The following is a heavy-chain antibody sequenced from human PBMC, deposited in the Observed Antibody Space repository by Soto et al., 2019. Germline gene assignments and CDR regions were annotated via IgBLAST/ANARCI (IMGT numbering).Heavy chain of an antibody. J-gene: IGHJ6*02. Sequence: ASVKVSCKASGGTFSSYAISWVRQAPGQGLEWMGGIIPIFGTANYAQKFQGRVTITADESTSTAYMELSSLRSEDTAVYYCARDAGGKRYCSSTSCPWRGYYGMDVWGQGTTVTVSS. CDR3: ARDAGGKRYCSSTSCPWRGYYGMDV. D-gene: IGHD2-2*01. CDR2: IIPIFGTA. V-gene: IGHV1-69*13. CDR1: GGTFSSYA.